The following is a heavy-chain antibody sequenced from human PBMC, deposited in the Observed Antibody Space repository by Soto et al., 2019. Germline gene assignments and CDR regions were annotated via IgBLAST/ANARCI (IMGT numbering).Heavy chain of an antibody. J-gene: IGHJ4*02. V-gene: IGHV4-30-2*01. CDR1: GGSISSGGYS. CDR3: ARGVTTVNTNDY. Sequence: TLSLTCAVSGGSISSGGYSWSWIRQPPGKGLEWIGYIYHSGSTYYNPSLKSRVTISVDRSKNQFSLKLSSVTAADTAVYYCARGVTTVNTNDYWGQGTLVTVSS. CDR2: IYHSGST. D-gene: IGHD4-4*01.